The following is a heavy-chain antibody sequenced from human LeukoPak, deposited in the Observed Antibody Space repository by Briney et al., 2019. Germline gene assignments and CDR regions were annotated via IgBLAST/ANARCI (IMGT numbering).Heavy chain of an antibody. V-gene: IGHV4-59*12. J-gene: IGHJ6*02. Sequence: SETLSLTCTVSGDSISNSYWSWIRQPPGRGLEYIGYMYHSGSTNYNPSLKSRVTISVDTSKNQFSLKLSSVTAADTAVYYCARGRYSYSNYYYGMDVWGQGTTVTVSS. CDR3: ARGRYSYSNYYYGMDV. D-gene: IGHD5-18*01. CDR1: GDSISNSY. CDR2: MYHSGST.